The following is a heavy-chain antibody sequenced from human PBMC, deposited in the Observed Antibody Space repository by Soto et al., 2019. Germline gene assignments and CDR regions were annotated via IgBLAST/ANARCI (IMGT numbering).Heavy chain of an antibody. CDR1: GGSISSYY. J-gene: IGHJ5*02. V-gene: IGHV4-59*01. Sequence: SETLSLTCTVSGGSISSYYWSWIRQPPGKGLEWIGYIYYSGSTNYNPSLKSRVTISVDTSKNQFSLKLSSVTAADTAVYYCARSQGDFWSGYPHNWFDPWGQGTLVTVSS. CDR3: ARSQGDFWSGYPHNWFDP. CDR2: IYYSGST. D-gene: IGHD3-3*01.